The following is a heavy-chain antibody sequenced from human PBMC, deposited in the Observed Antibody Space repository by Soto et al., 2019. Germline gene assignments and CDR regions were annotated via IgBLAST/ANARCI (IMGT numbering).Heavy chain of an antibody. Sequence: KSSEPLSLTGTVSGASISSGGYYWSWIRQRTGKGVGWIGYIYYSVSTYYNPSLKRRVTISVDTSKHQFSLRLSCVTAADTAVYYCARVNYHGAGSFVGGMDVWGQGTSVTVSS. V-gene: IGHV4-31*03. CDR1: GASISSGGYY. CDR2: IYYSVST. D-gene: IGHD3-10*01. CDR3: ARVNYHGAGSFVGGMDV. J-gene: IGHJ6*02.